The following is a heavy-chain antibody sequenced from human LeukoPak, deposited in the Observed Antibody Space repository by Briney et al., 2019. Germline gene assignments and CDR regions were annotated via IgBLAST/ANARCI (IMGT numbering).Heavy chain of an antibody. CDR3: ARDPYSGDYGPYYYYYMDV. V-gene: IGHV3-30*02. Sequence: GGSLRFSCAASGFTFSSYGMHWVRQAPGKGLEWVAFIRYDGSNKYYADSVKGRYTISRDNAKNSLYLQMNGLRAEDTAVYYCARDPYSGDYGPYYYYYMDVWGKGTTVTISS. CDR1: GFTFSSYG. CDR2: IRYDGSNK. J-gene: IGHJ6*03. D-gene: IGHD1-26*01.